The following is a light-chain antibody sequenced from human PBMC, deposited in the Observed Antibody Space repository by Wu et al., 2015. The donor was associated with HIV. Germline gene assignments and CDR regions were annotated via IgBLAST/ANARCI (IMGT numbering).Light chain of an antibody. J-gene: IGKJ4*02. Sequence: EIVLTQSPGTLSLSPGERATLSCRASQSVSSSYLAWYQQKPGQAPRLLIYGASSRATGIPDRFSGSGPGTDFTLTISRLEPEVFAVYYCQQYGRSPLTFGRRTEGGD. CDR3: QQYGRSPLT. CDR1: QSVSSSY. CDR2: GAS. V-gene: IGKV3-20*01.